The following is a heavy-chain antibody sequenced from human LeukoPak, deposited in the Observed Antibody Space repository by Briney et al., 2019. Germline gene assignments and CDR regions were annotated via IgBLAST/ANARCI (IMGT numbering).Heavy chain of an antibody. J-gene: IGHJ4*02. Sequence: ASVKVSCKASGYTFTGYYMHWVRQAPGQGLEWMGWIDPNSGGTNYAQKFQGRVTMTRDTSISTAYMELSRLRSDDTAVYYCARDLRAPGYCSSTSCYNPDYWGQGTLVTVSS. CDR3: ARDLRAPGYCSSTSCYNPDY. V-gene: IGHV1-2*02. CDR2: IDPNSGGT. CDR1: GYTFTGYY. D-gene: IGHD2-2*02.